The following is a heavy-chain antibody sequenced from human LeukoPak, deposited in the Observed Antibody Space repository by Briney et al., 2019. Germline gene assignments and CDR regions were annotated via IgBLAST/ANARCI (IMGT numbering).Heavy chain of an antibody. Sequence: PGGSLRFSCAASGFSFDDYGMSWVRQAPGKGLEWVSGINWNGDTTAYADSVKGRFTISRDNAKNSLYLQLNSLRAEDTAWYCCARGARGTNSWYFRYWGQGTLVTVSS. J-gene: IGHJ4*02. CDR2: INWNGDTT. D-gene: IGHD6-13*01. V-gene: IGHV3-20*04. CDR3: ARGARGTNSWYFRY. CDR1: GFSFDDYG.